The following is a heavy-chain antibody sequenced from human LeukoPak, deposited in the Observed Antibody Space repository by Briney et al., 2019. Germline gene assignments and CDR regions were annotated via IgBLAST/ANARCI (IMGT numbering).Heavy chain of an antibody. D-gene: IGHD5-18*01. J-gene: IGHJ5*02. CDR3: ARDRGYSYGLGIDP. V-gene: IGHV4-31*03. CDR2: IYYSGST. Sequence: SQTLSLTCTVSGGSISSGGYYWSWIRQHPGKGLEWIGYIYYSGSTYYSPSLKSRVTISVDTSKNQFSLKLSSVTAADTAVYYCARDRGYSYGLGIDPWGQGTLVTVSS. CDR1: GGSISSGGYY.